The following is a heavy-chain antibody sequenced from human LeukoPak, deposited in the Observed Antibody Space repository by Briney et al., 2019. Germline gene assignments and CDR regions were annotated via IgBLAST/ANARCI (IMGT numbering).Heavy chain of an antibody. J-gene: IGHJ1*01. CDR1: GGSISSYY. D-gene: IGHD2-15*01. V-gene: IGHV4-4*07. CDR2: IYTSGST. Sequence: SETLSLTCTVSGGSISSYYWSWLRQPAGKGLEWIGRIYTSGSTNYNPSLKSRVTMSVDTSKNHFSLKLSSVTAADTAVYYCAGDIVVVVAATRREYFQHWGQGTLVTVSS. CDR3: AGDIVVVVAATRREYFQH.